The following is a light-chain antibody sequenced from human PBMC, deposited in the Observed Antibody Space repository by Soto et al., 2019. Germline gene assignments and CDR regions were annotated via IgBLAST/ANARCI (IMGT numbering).Light chain of an antibody. CDR1: QNIYSN. J-gene: IGKJ1*01. CDR3: LQYHNLWA. Sequence: IVVTQYTATLSVSPGERATLSCRASQNIYSNVAWYQQRPGQAPRLLIYRASTRATGIPARFSGSGSGTEFTLTISSLQSEDFTVYSCLQYHNLWAFAQGTNVDIK. CDR2: RAS. V-gene: IGKV3-15*01.